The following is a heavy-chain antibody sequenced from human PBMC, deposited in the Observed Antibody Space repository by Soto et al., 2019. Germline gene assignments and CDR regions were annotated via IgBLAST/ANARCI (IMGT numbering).Heavy chain of an antibody. CDR2: IYYSGST. V-gene: IGHV4-31*03. Sequence: TLSLTCTVSGGSISSGGYYWSWIRQHPGKGLEWIGYIYYSGSTYYNPSLKSRVTISVDTSKNQFSLKLSSVTAADTAVYYCERDKVTDGMDVWGQGTTVTVS. CDR1: GGSISSGGYY. CDR3: ERDKVTDGMDV. J-gene: IGHJ6*02.